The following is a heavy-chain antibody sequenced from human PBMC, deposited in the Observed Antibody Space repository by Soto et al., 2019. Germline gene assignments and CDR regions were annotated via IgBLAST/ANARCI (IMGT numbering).Heavy chain of an antibody. Sequence: PSETLSLTCTVSGGSISSSSYYWGWIRQPPGKGLEWIGSIYYSGSTYYNPSLKSRVTISVDTSKNQFSLKLSSVTAADTAVYYCASRAEMATIMLDYWGQGTLVTVSS. CDR2: IYYSGST. CDR1: GGSISSSSYY. D-gene: IGHD5-12*01. V-gene: IGHV4-39*01. CDR3: ASRAEMATIMLDY. J-gene: IGHJ4*02.